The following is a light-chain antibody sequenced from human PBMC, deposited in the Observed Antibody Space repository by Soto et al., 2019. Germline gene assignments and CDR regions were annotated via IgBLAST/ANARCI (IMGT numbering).Light chain of an antibody. Sequence: DIRLTQSPAFLSASVGDRVTITCRASQVISNHLAWYQQKPGKAPKLLIYAASTLQSGVPSVFSGSGSGTEFTLAIHSLQPEDCATYYCQHLDSYPFSFGPGTKVDVK. CDR2: AAS. J-gene: IGKJ3*01. CDR3: QHLDSYPFS. V-gene: IGKV1-9*01. CDR1: QVISNH.